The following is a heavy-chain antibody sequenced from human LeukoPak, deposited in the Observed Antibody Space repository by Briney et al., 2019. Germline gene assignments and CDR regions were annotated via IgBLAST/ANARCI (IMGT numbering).Heavy chain of an antibody. J-gene: IGHJ3*02. V-gene: IGHV3-21*01. Sequence: GGSLRLSCAASGFTFSSYSMNWVRQAPGKGLEWVSSISSSSSCIYYADSVKGRFTISRDNAKNSLYLQMNSLRAEDTAVYYCARDLMGWRLGGSDAFDIWGQGTMVTVSS. CDR1: GFTFSSYS. CDR3: ARDLMGWRLGGSDAFDI. D-gene: IGHD3-10*01. CDR2: ISSSSSCI.